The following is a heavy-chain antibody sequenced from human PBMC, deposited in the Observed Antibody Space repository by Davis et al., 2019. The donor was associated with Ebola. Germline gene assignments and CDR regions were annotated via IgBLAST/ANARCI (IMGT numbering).Heavy chain of an antibody. Sequence: PGGSLRLSCAASGFLFSSYAMSWVRQAPGRGLEWVSSISASGGATFYADSVKGRIVMSRDNSNDTLYLRMNNLRAEDTDIYYCAKDLTSYYGSGDFFDYWGQGILVTVSS. J-gene: IGHJ4*02. CDR3: AKDLTSYYGSGDFFDY. CDR1: GFLFSSYA. CDR2: ISASGGAT. D-gene: IGHD3-10*01. V-gene: IGHV3-23*01.